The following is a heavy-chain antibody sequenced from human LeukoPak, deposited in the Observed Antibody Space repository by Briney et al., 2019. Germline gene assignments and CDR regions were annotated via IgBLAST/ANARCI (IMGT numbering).Heavy chain of an antibody. CDR1: GGTFSSYA. V-gene: IGHV1-69*01. Sequence: SVKVSCKASGGTFSSYAISWVRQAPGQGLEWMGGIIPIFGTAKYAQKFQGRVTITADESTSTAYMELRSLRSDDTAVYYCARDVRGATNDYWGQGTLVTVSS. CDR2: IIPIFGTA. D-gene: IGHD3-10*02. J-gene: IGHJ4*02. CDR3: ARDVRGATNDY.